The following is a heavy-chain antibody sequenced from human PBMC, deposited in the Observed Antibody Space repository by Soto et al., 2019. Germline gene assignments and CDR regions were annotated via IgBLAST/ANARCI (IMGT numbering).Heavy chain of an antibody. CDR2: IIPIFGTA. D-gene: IGHD3-22*01. Sequence: SVKVSCKASGGTFSSYAISWVRQAPGQGLEWMGGIIPIFGTANYAQKFQGRVTITADKSTSTAYMELSSLRSEDTAVYYCASDDSSGYYFDYWGQGTLVTVSS. V-gene: IGHV1-69*06. CDR1: GGTFSSYA. J-gene: IGHJ4*02. CDR3: ASDDSSGYYFDY.